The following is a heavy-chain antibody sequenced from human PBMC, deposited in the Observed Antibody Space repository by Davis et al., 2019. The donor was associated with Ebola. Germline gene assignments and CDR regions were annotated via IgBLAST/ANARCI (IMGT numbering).Heavy chain of an antibody. J-gene: IGHJ6*02. V-gene: IGHV3-7*03. CDR2: IKEDGSEN. D-gene: IGHD2-15*01. CDR3: ARERVSCSGGSCYYSGLDV. CDR1: GFTFRTYW. Sequence: GESLKISCAASGFTFRTYWMSWVRQAPGKGLEWVANIKEDGSENFYADSLKGRFAISRDNAKNSLYLQINSLGAEDTAVYYCARERVSCSGGSCYYSGLDVWGQGTTVTVSS.